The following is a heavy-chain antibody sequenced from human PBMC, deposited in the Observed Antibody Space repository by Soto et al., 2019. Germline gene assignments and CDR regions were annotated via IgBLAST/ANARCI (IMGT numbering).Heavy chain of an antibody. V-gene: IGHV4-30-2*01. CDR3: ARSNDYDYVWGSYRKTHTYYFDY. CDR1: GGSISSGGYS. Sequence: SETLSLTCAVSGGSISSGGYSWSWIRQPPGKCLEWIGYIYHSGSTYYNPSLKSRVTISVDRSKNQFSLKLSSVTAADTAVYYCARSNDYDYVWGSYRKTHTYYFDYWGQGALVTVSS. D-gene: IGHD3-16*02. J-gene: IGHJ4*02. CDR2: IYHSGST.